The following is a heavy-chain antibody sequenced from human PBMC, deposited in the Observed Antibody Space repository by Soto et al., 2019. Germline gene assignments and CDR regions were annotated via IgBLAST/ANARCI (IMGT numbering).Heavy chain of an antibody. J-gene: IGHJ4*02. D-gene: IGHD6-19*01. V-gene: IGHV4-30-2*01. CDR3: ASGGLLPDY. Sequence: QLQLQESGSGLVKPSQTLSLTCAVSGGSTSSGGYSWSWLWQPPGKGLEWIGYISHSGSTYYNPSLKSRVTISVDTSKNQFSLRLSSVTAADTAVYYCASGGLLPDYWGQGTLVTVSS. CDR2: ISHSGST. CDR1: GGSTSSGGYS.